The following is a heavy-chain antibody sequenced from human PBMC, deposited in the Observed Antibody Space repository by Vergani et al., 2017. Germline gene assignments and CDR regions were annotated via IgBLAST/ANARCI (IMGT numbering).Heavy chain of an antibody. CDR1: GGTFSSYA. Sequence: QVQLVQSGAEVKKPGSSVKVSCKASGGTFSSYAISWVRQAPGQGLEWMGGIIPIFGTANYAQKFQGRVTITADESTSTAYMELSSLRSEDTAVYYCARDLVVGATGGWGYWFDPWGQGTLVTVSS. V-gene: IGHV1-69*12. D-gene: IGHD1-26*01. J-gene: IGHJ5*02. CDR3: ARDLVVGATGGWGYWFDP. CDR2: IIPIFGTA.